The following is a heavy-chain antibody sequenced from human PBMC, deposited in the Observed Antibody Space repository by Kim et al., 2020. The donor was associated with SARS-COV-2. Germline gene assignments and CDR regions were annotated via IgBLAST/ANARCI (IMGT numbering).Heavy chain of an antibody. J-gene: IGHJ6*02. CDR3: AKKDTRSYSYYFGMDV. Sequence: DSVRGRFTISRDNSKNTLYLQMSSLRADDTAVYYCAKKDTRSYSYYFGMDVWGQGTTVTVSS. V-gene: IGHV3-23*01. D-gene: IGHD2-2*01.